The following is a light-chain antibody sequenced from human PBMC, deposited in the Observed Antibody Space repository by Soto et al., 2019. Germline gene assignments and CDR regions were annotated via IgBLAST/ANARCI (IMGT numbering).Light chain of an antibody. CDR1: QNIGSY. J-gene: IGKJ1*01. CDR3: EQSYTTPRT. CDR2: AAS. Sequence: DIQMTQSPSSLSASVGDRVTITCRACQNIGSYLNWYQQKPGRAPKLLIFAASSLQSGVPSRFSGRGSGTDFTLTITSLQPEDFAPYFCEQSYTTPRTFGQGTKVDIK. V-gene: IGKV1-39*01.